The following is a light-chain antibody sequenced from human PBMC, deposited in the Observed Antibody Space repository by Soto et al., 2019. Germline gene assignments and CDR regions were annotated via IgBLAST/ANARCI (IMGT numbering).Light chain of an antibody. CDR3: QQYDNWPPFT. CDR2: GAS. J-gene: IGKJ3*01. V-gene: IGKV3-15*01. Sequence: EIVMTQSPVTLSVSPGERATLSCRASQSVTSKLAWYQQKPGQAPRLLIYGASARATGVPARFSGSGSVTEFTLTITNLQSEDFAVYYCQQYDNWPPFTFGPGTRVDIK. CDR1: QSVTSK.